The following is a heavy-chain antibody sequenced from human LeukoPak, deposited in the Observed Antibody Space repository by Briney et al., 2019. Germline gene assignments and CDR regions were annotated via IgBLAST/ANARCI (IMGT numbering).Heavy chain of an antibody. CDR2: IWYDGSNK. J-gene: IGHJ4*02. CDR1: GFTFSSYG. V-gene: IGHV3-33*01. D-gene: IGHD6-19*01. Sequence: GRSLRLSCAASGFTFSSYGMHWVRQAPGKGLEWVAVIWYDGSNKYYADSVKGRFTISRDNSKNTLYPQMNSLRAEDTAVYYCARVEGTGSGWPFDYWGQGTLVTVSS. CDR3: ARVEGTGSGWPFDY.